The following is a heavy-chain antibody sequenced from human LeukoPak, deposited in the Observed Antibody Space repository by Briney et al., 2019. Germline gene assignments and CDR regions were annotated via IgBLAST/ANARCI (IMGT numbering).Heavy chain of an antibody. CDR3: ARGRYGIRNAFDI. CDR2: IYYSGST. Sequence: SETLSLTCTVSGGSISSYYWSWLRQPPGKGLEWIGYIYYSGSTNYNPSLKSRVTISVDTSKNQFSLKLSSVTAADTAVYYCARGRYGIRNAFDIWGQGTMVTVSS. CDR1: GGSISSYY. V-gene: IGHV4-59*01. D-gene: IGHD1-14*01. J-gene: IGHJ3*02.